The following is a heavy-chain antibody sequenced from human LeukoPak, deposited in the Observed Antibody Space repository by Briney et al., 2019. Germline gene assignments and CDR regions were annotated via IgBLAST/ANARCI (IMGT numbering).Heavy chain of an antibody. CDR2: ISSSSSYI. CDR3: ARDRPEDLGSGTYKGVNWFDP. CDR1: GFTFSSYS. Sequence: GGSLRLSCAASGFTFSSYSMNWVRQAPGKGLEWVSSISSSSSYIYYADSGKGRFTISRDNSKNTMYLQMNSLRAEDTAVYYCARDRPEDLGSGTYKGVNWFDPWGQGTLVTVSS. V-gene: IGHV3-21*01. J-gene: IGHJ5*02. D-gene: IGHD3-10*01.